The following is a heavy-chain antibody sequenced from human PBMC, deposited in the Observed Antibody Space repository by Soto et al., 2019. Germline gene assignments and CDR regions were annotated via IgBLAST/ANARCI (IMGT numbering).Heavy chain of an antibody. CDR3: AGMPYTSGLRFDP. V-gene: IGHV4-30-2*01. CDR1: GDSSSTSTYS. CDR2: IYHSGVT. J-gene: IGHJ5*02. Sequence: PSEPLSLTCRFSGDSSSTSTYSWSWIPQPPGKALEWVGFIYHSGVTSYNPSLKSRVSISLDMSNSQCTLNLRSVTAADTAVYYCAGMPYTSGLRFDPWGPGTLVTVSS. D-gene: IGHD6-19*01.